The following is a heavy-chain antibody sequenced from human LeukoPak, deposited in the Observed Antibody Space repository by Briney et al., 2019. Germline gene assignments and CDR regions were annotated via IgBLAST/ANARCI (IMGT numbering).Heavy chain of an antibody. Sequence: GASVKVSCKVSGYTLTELSMHWVRQAPGKGLEWMGGFDPEYGETIYAQKFQGRVTITEDTSTDTAYMELSSLRSEDTAVYYCATGVRGINLHDYWGQGTLVTVSS. CDR3: ATGVRGINLHDY. CDR1: GYTLTELS. J-gene: IGHJ4*02. D-gene: IGHD3-10*01. CDR2: FDPEYGET. V-gene: IGHV1-24*01.